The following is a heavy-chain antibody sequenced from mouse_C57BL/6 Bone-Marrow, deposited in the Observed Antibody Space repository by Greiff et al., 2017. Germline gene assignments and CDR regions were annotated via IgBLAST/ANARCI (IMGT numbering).Heavy chain of an antibody. CDR1: GYTFTTYW. CDR3: TRNYGVYLSWGDY. J-gene: IGHJ4*01. CDR2: VYPGYSDT. D-gene: IGHD1-1*02. Sequence: VQLQQSGTVLARPWASVTMSCTTSGYTFTTYWMHWVKQRPVPGLELIWAVYPGYSDTSYNQQFKAKAKLTAVTSASTAYMQLRSLTNEDSAVYYSTRNYGVYLSWGDYWGQGTSVTVSS. V-gene: IGHV1-5*01.